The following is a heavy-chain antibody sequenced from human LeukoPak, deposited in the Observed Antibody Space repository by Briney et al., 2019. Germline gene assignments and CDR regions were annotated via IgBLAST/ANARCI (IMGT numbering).Heavy chain of an antibody. CDR2: INWNGGST. CDR3: ARGYYYDSSGYYYWDYFDY. CDR1: GFTFDDYG. V-gene: IGHV3-20*04. Sequence: GGSLRLSXAASGFTFDDYGMSWVRQAPGKGLEWDSGINWNGGSTGYADSVKGRFTISRDNAKNSLYLQMNSLRAEDTALYYCARGYYYDSSGYYYWDYFDYWGQGTLVTVSS. D-gene: IGHD3-22*01. J-gene: IGHJ4*02.